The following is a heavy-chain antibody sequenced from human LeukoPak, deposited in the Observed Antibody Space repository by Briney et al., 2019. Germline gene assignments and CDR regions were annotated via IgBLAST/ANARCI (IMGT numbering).Heavy chain of an antibody. V-gene: IGHV4-34*01. D-gene: IGHD3-3*01. CDR2: INHSGST. CDR1: GGSISSYY. Sequence: SETLSLTCTVSGGSISSYYWSWIRQPPGKGLEWIGEINHSGSTNYNPSLKSRVTISVDTSKNQFSLKLSSVTAADTAVYYCARAYYDFWSGYSSPFDPWGQGTLVTVSS. CDR3: ARAYYDFWSGYSSPFDP. J-gene: IGHJ5*02.